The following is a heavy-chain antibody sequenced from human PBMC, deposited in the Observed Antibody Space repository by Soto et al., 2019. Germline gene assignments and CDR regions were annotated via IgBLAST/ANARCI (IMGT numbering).Heavy chain of an antibody. CDR1: GCTFSRYA. D-gene: IGHD6-13*01. V-gene: IGHV3-23*01. CDR3: AKVVAAGSFEY. CDR2: ISGSGGST. Sequence: GGALRLSCAASGCTFSRYAMSPDRQAPGKGLEWVSAISGSGGSTYYADSVKGRFTIPRDNSKNTLYLQMNSLRAEDTAVYYCAKVVAAGSFEYWGQGTLVTVSS. J-gene: IGHJ4*02.